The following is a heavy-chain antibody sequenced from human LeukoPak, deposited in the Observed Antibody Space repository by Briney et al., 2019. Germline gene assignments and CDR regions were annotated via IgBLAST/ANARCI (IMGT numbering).Heavy chain of an antibody. D-gene: IGHD6-13*01. Sequence: GGSLRLSCASSGFTFSAYHMNWVRQAPGKGLEWISFISTDSGTLYYADSVKGRFTISRDNAKNSLYLQMNSLRDEDTAVYYCARELTGGGIAAAGEFDYWGQGTLVTVSS. J-gene: IGHJ4*02. V-gene: IGHV3-48*02. CDR2: ISTDSGTL. CDR1: GFTFSAYH. CDR3: ARELTGGGIAAAGEFDY.